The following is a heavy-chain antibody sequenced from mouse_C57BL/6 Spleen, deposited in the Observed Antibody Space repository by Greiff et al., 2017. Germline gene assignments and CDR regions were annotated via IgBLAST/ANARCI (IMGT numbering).Heavy chain of an antibody. V-gene: IGHV1-47*01. CDR1: GYTFTTYP. Sequence: VKLQESGAELVKPGASVKMSCKASGYTFTTYPIEWMKQNHGKSLEWIGNFHPYNDDTKYNEKFKGKATLTVEKSSSTVYLELSRLTSDDSAVYYCAGSEGYDYDVWFAYWGQGTLVTVSA. CDR2: FHPYNDDT. CDR3: AGSEGYDYDVWFAY. J-gene: IGHJ3*01. D-gene: IGHD2-4*01.